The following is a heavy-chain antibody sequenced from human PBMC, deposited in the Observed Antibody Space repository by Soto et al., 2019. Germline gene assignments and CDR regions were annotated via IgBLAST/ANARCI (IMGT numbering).Heavy chain of an antibody. CDR2: IYTSDVT. Sequence: SETLSLTCTVSGGSISNYQWSWIRQPAGKGLEWIGRIYTSDVTNYNPSLKSRVTMSVGTSKNQFSLKLSSVTAADTAVYYCARGPYYDSSGYYHPLDSWGQGTLVTVSS. V-gene: IGHV4-4*07. CDR1: GGSISNYQ. J-gene: IGHJ4*02. D-gene: IGHD3-22*01. CDR3: ARGPYYDSSGYYHPLDS.